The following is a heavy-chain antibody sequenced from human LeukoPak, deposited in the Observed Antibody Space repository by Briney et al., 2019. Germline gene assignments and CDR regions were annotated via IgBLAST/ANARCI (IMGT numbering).Heavy chain of an antibody. CDR3: ARDESGYCSGGSCYPLYFDY. Sequence: PGGSLRLSCAASGFTFSSYAMHWVRQAAGKGLEWVAVISYDGSNKYYADSVKGRFTISRDNSKNTLYLQMNSLRAEDTAVYYCARDESGYCSGGSCYPLYFDYWGQGTLVTVSS. J-gene: IGHJ4*02. CDR1: GFTFSSYA. CDR2: ISYDGSNK. V-gene: IGHV3-30-3*01. D-gene: IGHD2-15*01.